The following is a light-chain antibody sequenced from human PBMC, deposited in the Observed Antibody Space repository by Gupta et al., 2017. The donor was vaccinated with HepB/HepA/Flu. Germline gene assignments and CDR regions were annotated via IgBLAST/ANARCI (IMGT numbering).Light chain of an antibody. V-gene: IGLV2-14*03. CDR2: DVT. CDR1: SSDVGGYNY. CDR3: SSYTSNNTVV. J-gene: IGLJ2*01. Sequence: QSALTQPASVSGSPGQSITISCTGTSSDVGGYNYVSWYQQHPGKAPKLMIYDVTNRPSGVSNRCSGSKSGNTASLTISGLQAEDESDYYCSSYTSNNTVVFGGGTKLTVL.